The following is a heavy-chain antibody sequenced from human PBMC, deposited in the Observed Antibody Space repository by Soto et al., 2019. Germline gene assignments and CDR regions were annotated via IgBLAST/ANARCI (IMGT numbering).Heavy chain of an antibody. V-gene: IGHV3-30*18. CDR2: VSHDGRNT. CDR1: GFTFSDYP. CDR3: AKGGRQWLVTSDFNY. J-gene: IGHJ4*03. D-gene: IGHD6-19*01. Sequence: PGGSLRLSCAVFGFTFSDYPMYWIRQAPGKGLEWVAVVSHDGRNTHYADSVKGRFTISRDSSKNTVSLEMTSLRAEDTAVYYCAKGGRQWLVTSDFNYWGQGTMVTVSS.